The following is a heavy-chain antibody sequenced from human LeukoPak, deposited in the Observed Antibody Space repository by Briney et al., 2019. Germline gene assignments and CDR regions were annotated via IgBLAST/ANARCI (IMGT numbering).Heavy chain of an antibody. V-gene: IGHV4-59*01. CDR3: ARSTYYYDSSGFGY. Sequence: SETLSLTCIVSGGSISNYYWSWIRQPPGKGLEWIGNIYYSGETNYNPSLKSRVTTSLDTSKNQFSLKLISVTAADTAVYYCARSTYYYDSSGFGYWGQGTLVTVSS. CDR1: GGSISNYY. D-gene: IGHD3-22*01. CDR2: IYYSGET. J-gene: IGHJ4*02.